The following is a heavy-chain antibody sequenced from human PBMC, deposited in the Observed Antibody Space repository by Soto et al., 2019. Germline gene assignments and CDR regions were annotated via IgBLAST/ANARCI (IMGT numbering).Heavy chain of an antibody. Sequence: SETLSLTCTVSGGSITSYYWSWIRQPPGKGLEWIGYIYYSGSNNYNPSLKSRVTMSVDTSKNQFSLKLSSVTAADTAVYYCARDLGYCSSTSCYPWFDPWGQGTLVTVSS. CDR1: GGSITSYY. CDR3: ARDLGYCSSTSCYPWFDP. D-gene: IGHD2-2*01. CDR2: IYYSGSN. V-gene: IGHV4-59*01. J-gene: IGHJ5*02.